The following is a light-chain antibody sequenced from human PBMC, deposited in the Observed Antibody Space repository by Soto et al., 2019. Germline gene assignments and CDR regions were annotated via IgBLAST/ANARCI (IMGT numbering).Light chain of an antibody. Sequence: DIRMTQSPSSLSASVGDRVTITCRASQSISSYLNWYQQKPGKAPKLLIYAASSLQSGVPSRFSGSGSGTDFTLTINSLQPEDFATYYCQQSYSAPRTFGQGTKVDIK. J-gene: IGKJ1*01. CDR1: QSISSY. CDR3: QQSYSAPRT. V-gene: IGKV1-39*01. CDR2: AAS.